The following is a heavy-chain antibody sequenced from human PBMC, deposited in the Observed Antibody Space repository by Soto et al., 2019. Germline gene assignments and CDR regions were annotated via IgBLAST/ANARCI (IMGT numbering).Heavy chain of an antibody. J-gene: IGHJ5*02. Sequence: QVQLVQSGAEVKKPGASVKVSCKASGYTFTNYDISWVRQATGQGLEWMGWMNPGSGNRGYAHKFQGRVTMTRNLSISTAYMELSRLGSDDTAIYYCARMASSGSLNWFDPWGQGTLVTVSS. CDR2: MNPGSGNR. D-gene: IGHD3-10*01. CDR1: GYTFTNYD. CDR3: ARMASSGSLNWFDP. V-gene: IGHV1-8*01.